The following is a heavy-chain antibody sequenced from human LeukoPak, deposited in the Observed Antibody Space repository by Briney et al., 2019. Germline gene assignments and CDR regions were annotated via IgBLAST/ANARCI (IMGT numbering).Heavy chain of an antibody. V-gene: IGHV4-39*01. J-gene: IGHJ4*02. CDR2: IYYSGGT. D-gene: IGHD6-13*01. CDR3: ARRATAAGSGFDY. Sequence: SETLSLTCTVSGGSTSSSSLYWGWIRQPPGKGLEWIGNIYYSGGTFYNPSLKSRVTMSVDTSKNQFPLKLSSVTAADTAVYYCARRATAAGSGFDYWGQGTLVTVSS. CDR1: GGSTSSSSLY.